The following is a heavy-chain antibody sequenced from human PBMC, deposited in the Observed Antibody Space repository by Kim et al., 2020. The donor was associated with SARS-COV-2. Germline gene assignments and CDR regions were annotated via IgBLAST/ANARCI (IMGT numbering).Heavy chain of an antibody. CDR2: INHSGST. Sequence: SETLSLTCAVYGGSFSGYYWSWIRQPPGKGLEWIGEINHSGSTNYNPSLKSRVTISVDTSKNQYSLKLRSVTAADTAVYYCARGQRSITMFGVVIAKAHYYRMDVWRQGPTVPV. CDR1: GGSFSGYY. D-gene: IGHD3-3*01. V-gene: IGHV4-34*01. CDR3: ARGQRSITMFGVVIAKAHYYRMDV. J-gene: IGHJ6*02.